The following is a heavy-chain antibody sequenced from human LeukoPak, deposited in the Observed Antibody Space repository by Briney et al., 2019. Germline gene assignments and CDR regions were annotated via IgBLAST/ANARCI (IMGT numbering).Heavy chain of an antibody. D-gene: IGHD2-2*01. V-gene: IGHV3-21*04. CDR2: ISSSSSYI. J-gene: IGHJ5*02. CDR3: AKDGRYCSSTSCYFWPNWFDP. CDR1: GFTFSSYS. Sequence: GGSLRLSCAASGFTFSSYSMNWVRQAPGKGLEWVSSISSSSSYIYYADSVKGRFTISRDNAKNSLYLQMNSLRAEDTALYYCAKDGRYCSSTSCYFWPNWFDPWGQGTLVTVSS.